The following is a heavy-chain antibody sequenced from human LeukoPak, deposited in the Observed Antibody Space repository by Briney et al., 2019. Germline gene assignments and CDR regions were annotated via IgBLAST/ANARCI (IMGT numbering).Heavy chain of an antibody. J-gene: IGHJ4*02. Sequence: GGSLRLSCAASGFTFSSYSMNWVRQAPGKGLEWVSYISSSSSTIYYADSVKGRFTISRDNAKNSLYLQMNSLRAEDTAVYSCARVAYWYYGSGRDRGFDYWGQGTLVTVSS. CDR1: GFTFSSYS. CDR2: ISSSSSTI. D-gene: IGHD3-10*01. CDR3: ARVAYWYYGSGRDRGFDY. V-gene: IGHV3-48*01.